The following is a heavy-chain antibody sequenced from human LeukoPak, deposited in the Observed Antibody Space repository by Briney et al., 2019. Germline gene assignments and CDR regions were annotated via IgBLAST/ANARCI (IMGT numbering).Heavy chain of an antibody. V-gene: IGHV4-59*01. J-gene: IGHJ6*02. CDR3: AREDPQTTVPEGLDV. D-gene: IGHD4-17*01. Sequence: SETLSLTCTVSGGSISTFYWSWLRQPPGKGLEWIGYIYYGGSTNYNPSLKSRVTISDDTSKNQFSLRLSSVTAADTAVYYCAREDPQTTVPEGLDVWGQGTTVTVSS. CDR1: GGSISTFY. CDR2: IYYGGST.